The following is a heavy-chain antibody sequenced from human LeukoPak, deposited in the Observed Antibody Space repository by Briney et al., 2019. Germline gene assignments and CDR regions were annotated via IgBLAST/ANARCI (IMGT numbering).Heavy chain of an antibody. D-gene: IGHD3-16*01. CDR2: INSDGSST. V-gene: IGHV3-74*01. CDR3: ARAPRGLGYAFDI. Sequence: GGSLRLSCAASGFTFSSYWMHWVRQAPGKGLVWVSRINSDGSSTSYADSVKGRFTISRDNAKNTLYLQMNSLGAEDTAVYYCARAPRGLGYAFDIWGQGTMVTVSS. J-gene: IGHJ3*02. CDR1: GFTFSSYW.